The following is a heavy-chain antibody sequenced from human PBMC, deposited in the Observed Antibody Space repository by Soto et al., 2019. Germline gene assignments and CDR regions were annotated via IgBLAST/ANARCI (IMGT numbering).Heavy chain of an antibody. J-gene: IGHJ6*02. V-gene: IGHV6-1*01. D-gene: IGHD2-15*01. CDR3: ARSEEDSDYYYYGLDV. CDR1: GDSVSSISVA. CDR2: TYYRSRWYS. Sequence: PSQTLSLTCVISGDSVSSISVAWNWVRQSPSRGLEWLGRTYYRSRWYSDFAVSVRGRIVINADTSKNQFSLQLNSVTPEDTAVYFCARSEEDSDYYYYGLDVWGQGTTVTVSS.